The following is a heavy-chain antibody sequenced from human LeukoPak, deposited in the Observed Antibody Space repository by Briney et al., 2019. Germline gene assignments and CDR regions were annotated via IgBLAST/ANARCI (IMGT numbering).Heavy chain of an antibody. Sequence: ASVKVSCKASGYTFTGYYMHWARQAPGQGLEWMGWINPNSGGTNYAQKFQGRVTMTRDTSISTAYMELSRLRSDDTAVYYCARVAAVAGPDDYWGQGTLVTVSS. J-gene: IGHJ4*02. CDR3: ARVAAVAGPDDY. D-gene: IGHD6-19*01. CDR2: INPNSGGT. CDR1: GYTFTGYY. V-gene: IGHV1-2*02.